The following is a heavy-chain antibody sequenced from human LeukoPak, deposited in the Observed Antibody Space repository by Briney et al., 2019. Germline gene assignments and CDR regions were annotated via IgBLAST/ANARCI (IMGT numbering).Heavy chain of an antibody. Sequence: GESLKISCKGSGYSFTNYWIGWVRQMPGKGLEWMGIIYPGDSDTRYSPSFQGQVTISADKSISTAYLQWSSLKASDTAMYYCARHTTARPYYYYYFMDVWGTGTTVTVSS. CDR3: ARHTTARPYYYYYFMDV. V-gene: IGHV5-51*01. D-gene: IGHD6-6*01. CDR1: GYSFTNYW. J-gene: IGHJ6*03. CDR2: IYPGDSDT.